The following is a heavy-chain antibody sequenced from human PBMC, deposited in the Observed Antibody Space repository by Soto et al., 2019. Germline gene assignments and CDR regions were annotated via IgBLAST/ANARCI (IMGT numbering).Heavy chain of an antibody. Sequence: SVKVSCKASGGTFSSYAISWVRQAPGQGLEWMGGIIPIFGTANYAQKFQGRVTITADESTSTAYMELSSLRSEDTAVYYCARDYYDSSGYSSVKGWFDPWGQGTLVTVSS. V-gene: IGHV1-69*13. D-gene: IGHD3-22*01. CDR2: IIPIFGTA. J-gene: IGHJ5*02. CDR3: ARDYYDSSGYSSVKGWFDP. CDR1: GGTFSSYA.